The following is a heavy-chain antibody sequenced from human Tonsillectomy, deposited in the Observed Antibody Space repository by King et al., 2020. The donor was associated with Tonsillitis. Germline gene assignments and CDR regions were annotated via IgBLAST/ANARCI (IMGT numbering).Heavy chain of an antibody. CDR3: AHARGGGNTPPFYY. CDR1: GFSLSTTLVG. Sequence: TLKESGPTLVKPTQTLTLTCSFSGFSLSTTLVGVAWIRQPPGKALEWLALIYWDDDNRYSPSLKTRPTITKDTSKNQVVLTMTNMDPVDTATYYCAHARGGGNTPPFYYWGQGTPVTVSS. CDR2: IYWDDDN. J-gene: IGHJ4*02. V-gene: IGHV2-5*02. D-gene: IGHD4-23*01.